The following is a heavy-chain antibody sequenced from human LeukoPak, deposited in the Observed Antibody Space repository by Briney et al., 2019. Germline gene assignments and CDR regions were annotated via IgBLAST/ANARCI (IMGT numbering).Heavy chain of an antibody. CDR3: EKADCGGDCYIGPY. Sequence: PGGSLRLSCAASEFTFSSYGMHWVRQAPGKGLEWVAVIWYDGSNKYYGDPVKGRFTITRDNSKTTMYLQMNSLRAEDTAMYYCEKADCGGDCYIGPYWGQGTLVTVSS. D-gene: IGHD2-21*02. J-gene: IGHJ4*02. CDR2: IWYDGSNK. V-gene: IGHV3-33*06. CDR1: EFTFSSYG.